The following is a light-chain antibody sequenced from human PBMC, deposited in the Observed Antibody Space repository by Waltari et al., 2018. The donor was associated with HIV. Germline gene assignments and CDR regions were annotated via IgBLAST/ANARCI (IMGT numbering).Light chain of an antibody. V-gene: IGLV3-25*03. J-gene: IGLJ2*01. CDR3: QSTDRSGSYII. CDR1: ALSMQY. Sequence: SYELTQPPSLSVSPGQTARITCSGDALSMQYGYWYQQKPGQAPVLVIYKDSGRASGIPERFSGSRSGTTVTLTISGAQAEDEAAYFCQSTDRSGSYIIFGGGTKLTVL. CDR2: KDS.